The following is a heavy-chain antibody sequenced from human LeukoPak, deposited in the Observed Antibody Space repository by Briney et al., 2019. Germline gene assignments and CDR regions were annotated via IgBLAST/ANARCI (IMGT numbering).Heavy chain of an antibody. Sequence: PGGSLRLSCAVSGFTFSSNAMGWVRQAPGKGLEWVSGISGGGGSTYYADSVKGRFTISRDDSKNSLYLQMNSLRAEDTALYYCAKDMSHGSGSYYTDYYYGMDVWGQGTTVTVSS. J-gene: IGHJ6*02. CDR3: AKDMSHGSGSYYTDYYYGMDV. CDR2: ISGGGGST. V-gene: IGHV3-23*01. D-gene: IGHD3-10*01. CDR1: GFTFSSNA.